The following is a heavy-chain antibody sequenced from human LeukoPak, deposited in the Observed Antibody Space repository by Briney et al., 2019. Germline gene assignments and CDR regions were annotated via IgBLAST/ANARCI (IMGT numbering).Heavy chain of an antibody. J-gene: IGHJ4*02. CDR2: INHSGST. D-gene: IGHD3-3*01. V-gene: IGHV4-34*01. CDR3: ARARRTSNYDFWSGYYTPYFDY. Sequence: SETLSLTCAVYGGSFSGYCWSWIRQPPGKGLEWIGEINHSGSTNYNPSLKSRVTISVDTSKNQFSLKLSSVTAADTAVYYCARARRTSNYDFWSGYYTPYFDYWGQGTLVTVSS. CDR1: GGSFSGYC.